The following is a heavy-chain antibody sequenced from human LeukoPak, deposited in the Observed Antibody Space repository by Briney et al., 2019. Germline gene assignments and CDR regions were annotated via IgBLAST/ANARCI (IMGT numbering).Heavy chain of an antibody. CDR1: GYTFTSYY. Sequence: ASVKVSCKASGYTFTSYYMHWVRQAPGQGLEWMGIINPSGGSTSYAQKFQGRVTMTRDTSISTAYMELSRLRSDDTAVYYCARGTYSSSWYSKNTFDYWGQGTLVTVSS. CDR3: ARGTYSSSWYSKNTFDY. CDR2: INPSGGST. J-gene: IGHJ4*02. V-gene: IGHV1-46*01. D-gene: IGHD6-13*01.